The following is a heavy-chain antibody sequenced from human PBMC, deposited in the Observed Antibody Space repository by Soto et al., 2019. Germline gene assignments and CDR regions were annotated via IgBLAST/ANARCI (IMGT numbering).Heavy chain of an antibody. J-gene: IGHJ6*02. V-gene: IGHV3-30-3*01. CDR3: ARVTPGNNLYYFSGLDV. CDR2: ISYEGSNT. Sequence: QIRLVESGGGVVQPGRSLRLSCVASEFTFGTYAIHWVRQAPGKGLQWVALISYEGSNTYYADSVKGRFTISRDNSKNTLYLEMNTLRPEDTAVYYCARVTPGNNLYYFSGLDVWGQWTTVIVSS. CDR1: EFTFGTYA. D-gene: IGHD6-13*01.